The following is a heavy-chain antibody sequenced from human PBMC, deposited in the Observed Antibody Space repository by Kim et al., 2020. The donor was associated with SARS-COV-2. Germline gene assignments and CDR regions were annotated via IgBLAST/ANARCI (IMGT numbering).Heavy chain of an antibody. Sequence: RPYSSPSFKSRVTLTVDTSKNQFSLKLSSVTAADTAVYYCARDKSGSFDYWGQGTLVTVSS. CDR2: RP. V-gene: IGHV4-31*02. J-gene: IGHJ4*02. CDR3: ARDKSGSFDY.